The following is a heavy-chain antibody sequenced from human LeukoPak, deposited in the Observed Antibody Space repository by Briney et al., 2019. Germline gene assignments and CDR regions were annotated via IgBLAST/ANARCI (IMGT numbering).Heavy chain of an antibody. Sequence: RASETLSLTCTVSGGSISSSSYYWGWIRQPLGKGLEWIGSIYYSGSTYYNPSLKSRVTISVDTSKNQFSLKLSSVTAADTAVYYCARGFSYYYYYYGMDVWGQGTTVTVSS. J-gene: IGHJ6*02. V-gene: IGHV4-39*01. CDR2: IYYSGST. CDR3: ARGFSYYYYYYGMDV. CDR1: GGSISSSSYY.